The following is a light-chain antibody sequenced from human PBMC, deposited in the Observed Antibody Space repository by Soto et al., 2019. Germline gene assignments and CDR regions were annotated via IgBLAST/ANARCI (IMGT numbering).Light chain of an antibody. CDR3: CSYAGSNSPYV. J-gene: IGLJ1*01. Sequence: QSALTQPRSVSGSPGQSVTISCTGTSSDVGGYNYVSWYQQHPGKAPKLMIYDVSKRPSGVPDRFSGSKSGNTASLTISGLQAEDEADYYGCSYAGSNSPYVFGTGTRVPVL. CDR2: DVS. V-gene: IGLV2-11*01. CDR1: SSDVGGYNY.